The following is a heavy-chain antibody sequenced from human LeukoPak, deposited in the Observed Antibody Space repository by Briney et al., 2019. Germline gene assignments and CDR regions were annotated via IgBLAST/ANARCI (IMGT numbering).Heavy chain of an antibody. J-gene: IGHJ4*02. D-gene: IGHD6-19*01. CDR2: ISGSGGDT. CDR1: GFSFSIYA. Sequence: GGSLRLSCATSGFSFSIYAMTWVRQARGKGLEWVSAISGSGGDTYYADSVKGRFTISRDNAENSLYLQIASLRVEDMAFYYCVRDSSAWGRAGFDYWGQGTLVTVSS. V-gene: IGHV3-23*01. CDR3: VRDSSAWGRAGFDY.